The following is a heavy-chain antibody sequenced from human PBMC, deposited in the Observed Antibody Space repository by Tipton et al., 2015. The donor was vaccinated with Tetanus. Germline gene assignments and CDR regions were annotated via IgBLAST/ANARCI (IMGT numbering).Heavy chain of an antibody. CDR2: IYESGTT. Sequence: TLSLTCDVSGGSISGGGYSWSWIRQPPGPGKGPEWIGYIYESGTTHYNPSLKSRVTLSLDMSKNHVSLNLTSVTAADTAVYYCARAVRFYYDSSTYYQYYFDSWGQGTLVTVSS. D-gene: IGHD3-22*01. J-gene: IGHJ4*02. CDR1: GGSISGGGYS. CDR3: ARAVRFYYDSSTYYQYYFDS. V-gene: IGHV4-30-2*01.